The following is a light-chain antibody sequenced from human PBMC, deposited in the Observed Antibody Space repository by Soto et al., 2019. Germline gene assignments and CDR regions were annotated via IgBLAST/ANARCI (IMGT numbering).Light chain of an antibody. CDR2: EVS. CDR3: SSYTTSSTLV. CDR1: SSDVGIYNY. V-gene: IGLV2-14*01. Sequence: QSVLTQPASVSGSPRQSITISCTGTSSDVGIYNYVSWYQQHPGKAPKLMIYEVSNRPSGVSNRFSGSKSGNTASLTISGLQAEDEADYYCSSYTTSSTLVFGGGTKLTVL. J-gene: IGLJ3*02.